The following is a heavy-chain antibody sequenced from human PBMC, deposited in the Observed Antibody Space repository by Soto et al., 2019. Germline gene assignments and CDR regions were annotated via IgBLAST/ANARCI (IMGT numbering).Heavy chain of an antibody. V-gene: IGHV1-8*01. D-gene: IGHD6-13*01. J-gene: IGHJ1*01. CDR3: AGERSAACRG. CDR1: GYTFSSYD. Sequence: QVKLVQSGAEVKKAGASVKVSCKASGYTFSSYDIHWVLQATVQGLEWMGWMNPNSSNTGYAQKFQGRVTMTRYTYIRTAYMWLRSLRSEDTGVYFGAGERSAACRGWG. CDR2: MNPNSSNT.